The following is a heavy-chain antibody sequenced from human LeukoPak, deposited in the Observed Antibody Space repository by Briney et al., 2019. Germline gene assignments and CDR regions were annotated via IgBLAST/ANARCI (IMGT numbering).Heavy chain of an antibody. J-gene: IGHJ4*02. CDR1: GFTFSSYS. CDR3: AKSGYNYDSNAYPFIDY. V-gene: IGHV3-23*01. D-gene: IGHD3-22*01. Sequence: PGGSLRLSCAASGFTFSSYSMNWVRQAPGKALEWVSGISSGGGSTHYADSVKGRFTISRDNSKNTLYLEMSSLRAEDTAVYYCAKSGYNYDSNAYPFIDYWGQGTLVTVSS. CDR2: ISSGGGST.